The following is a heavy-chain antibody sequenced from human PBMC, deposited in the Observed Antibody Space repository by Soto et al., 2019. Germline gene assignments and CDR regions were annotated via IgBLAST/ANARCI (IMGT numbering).Heavy chain of an antibody. CDR1: GDSISTNYF. D-gene: IGHD6-19*01. V-gene: IGHV4-4*02. CDR2: ISHSGSV. CDR3: ARSFGWYAIDY. J-gene: IGHJ4*02. Sequence: QVLLQESGPGLVQPSGTLSLSCAVSGDSISTNYFWGWVRQPPGKGLEWVGDISHSGSVNYNPSLKSRVTISIDKSKNQFSLKLNSVTAADTAVYYCARSFGWYAIDYWGQGTLVNVSS.